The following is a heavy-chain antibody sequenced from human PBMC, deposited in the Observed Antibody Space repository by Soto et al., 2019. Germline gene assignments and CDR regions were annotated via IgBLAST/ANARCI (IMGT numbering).Heavy chain of an antibody. CDR2: ISSSGSTI. CDR3: VREATCSNGVCKFDY. Sequence: PGGSLRLSCAASGFTFSPYEMSWVRQAPGKGLEWISYISSSGSTIHYADSVKGRFSISRDNAKKSLFLQMNSLRAEDTAVYYCVREATCSNGVCKFDYWGRGTLATVYS. V-gene: IGHV3-48*03. D-gene: IGHD2-8*01. CDR1: GFTFSPYE. J-gene: IGHJ4*02.